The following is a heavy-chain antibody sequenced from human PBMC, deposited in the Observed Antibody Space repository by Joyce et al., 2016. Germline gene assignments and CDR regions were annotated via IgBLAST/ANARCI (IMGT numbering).Heavy chain of an antibody. D-gene: IGHD6-19*01. CDR2: ISAGNGEP. J-gene: IGHJ4*02. CDR3: ARDRSGWIDY. V-gene: IGHV1-3*01. Sequence: QVELVQSGAAVKKPGASATVSCKASGNTFHDHAIHWVRQAPGQRVEWMGWISAGNGEPKYAQKGQGRVTKTRDISANTAYLDLTSLTSEDTAKYYCARDRSGWIDYWGQGSLVIVSS. CDR1: GNTFHDHA.